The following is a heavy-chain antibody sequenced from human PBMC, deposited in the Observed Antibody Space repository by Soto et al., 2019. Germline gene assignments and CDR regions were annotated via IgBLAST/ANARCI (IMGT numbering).Heavy chain of an antibody. J-gene: IGHJ6*02. Sequence: GGSLRLSCVASGFTFGDYTMSWFRQAPGGGLEWVSFIRSKAYGATTEYAASVKGRFTISRDDSKSIAYLQMNSLKSEDTAVYYCARGLASSDNDDFCGMDGWGQGTTVTVSS. V-gene: IGHV3-49*03. CDR1: GFTFGDYT. CDR3: ARGLASSDNDDFCGMDG. CDR2: IRSKAYGATT. D-gene: IGHD4-17*01.